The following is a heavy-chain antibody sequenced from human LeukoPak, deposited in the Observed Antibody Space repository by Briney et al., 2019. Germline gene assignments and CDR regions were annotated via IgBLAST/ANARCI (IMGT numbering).Heavy chain of an antibody. CDR2: VYYTGSM. V-gene: IGHV4-39*01. CDR3: ARLPGSGYFDY. D-gene: IGHD3-22*01. CDR1: DGSISSGTYY. Sequence: SETLSLTCTVSDGSISSGTYYWGWIRQPPGKGLEWVATVYYTGSMYYNPSLKGRVTVSVDTSKNQFSLKLSSVTAADTAVYYCARLPGSGYFDYWGQGILVTVSS. J-gene: IGHJ4*02.